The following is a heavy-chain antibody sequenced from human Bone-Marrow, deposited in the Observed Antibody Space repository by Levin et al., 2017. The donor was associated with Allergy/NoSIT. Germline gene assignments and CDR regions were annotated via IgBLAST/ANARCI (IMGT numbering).Heavy chain of an antibody. J-gene: IGHJ4*02. CDR3: ARDKGERWLQLIQDY. CDR1: GFTFSSYA. V-gene: IGHV3-30-3*01. CDR2: ISYDGSNK. Sequence: GESLKISCAASGFTFSSYAMHWVRQAPGKGLEWVAVISYDGSNKYYADSVKGRFTISRDNSKNTLYLQMNSLRAEDTAVYYCARDKGERWLQLIQDYWGQGTLVTVSS. D-gene: IGHD5-24*01.